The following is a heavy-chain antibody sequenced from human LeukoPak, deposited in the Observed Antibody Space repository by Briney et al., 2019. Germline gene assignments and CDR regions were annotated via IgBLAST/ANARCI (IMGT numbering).Heavy chain of an antibody. Sequence: PGRSLRLSCAASGFTFSSYWMHWVRQAPGKGLVWVSRINSDGSITTYADYVKGRFTISRDNAKNTLYLQMSSLRAEDTAVYYCARADYYDRTLPFGYWGQGTLVTVSS. J-gene: IGHJ4*02. V-gene: IGHV3-74*01. CDR2: INSDGSIT. CDR3: ARADYYDRTLPFGY. D-gene: IGHD3-22*01. CDR1: GFTFSSYW.